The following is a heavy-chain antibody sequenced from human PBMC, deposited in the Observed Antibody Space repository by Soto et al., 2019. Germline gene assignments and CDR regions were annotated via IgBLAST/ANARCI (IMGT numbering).Heavy chain of an antibody. D-gene: IGHD6-19*01. Sequence: QVQLVQSGAEVRKPGSSVKVSCKASGGTFSRHAISWVRQAPGQGLEWMGGIIPIFGTANHAQKFQGRVTIIADESTSTVYMELSSLRSEDTAVYYCAGAVAGSGFDAFDIWGQGTMVTVSS. CDR2: IIPIFGTA. CDR1: GGTFSRHA. CDR3: AGAVAGSGFDAFDI. V-gene: IGHV1-69*01. J-gene: IGHJ3*02.